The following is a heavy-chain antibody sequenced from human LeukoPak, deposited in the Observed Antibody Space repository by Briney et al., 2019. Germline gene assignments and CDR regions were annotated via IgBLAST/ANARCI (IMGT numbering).Heavy chain of an antibody. CDR1: GGSISSDDHY. V-gene: IGHV4-30-4*02. D-gene: IGHD6-6*01. CDR2: IHHSGGT. CDR3: ARLSRGSSAGFDY. J-gene: IGHJ4*02. Sequence: SETLSLTCTVSGGSISSDDHYWSWIRQPPGRGLEWIGHIHHSGGTYSNPSLRGRVIISIDTSKNQFSLKLSSVTAADTAVYYCARLSRGSSAGFDYWGQGALVTVSS.